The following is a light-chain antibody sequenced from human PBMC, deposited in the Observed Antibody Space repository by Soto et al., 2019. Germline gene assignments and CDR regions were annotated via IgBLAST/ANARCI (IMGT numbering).Light chain of an antibody. CDR2: DAS. CDR1: QTISTF. Sequence: TVLTQSPATLSLSPGDRATLSCRASQTISTFLAWYQHKPGQTPRLLIYDASSRAAGVPSRFRGSGSGADFSLTIVSLEPEDSAIYYCQHRSGLWTFGQGTKV. V-gene: IGKV3-11*01. J-gene: IGKJ1*01. CDR3: QHRSGLWT.